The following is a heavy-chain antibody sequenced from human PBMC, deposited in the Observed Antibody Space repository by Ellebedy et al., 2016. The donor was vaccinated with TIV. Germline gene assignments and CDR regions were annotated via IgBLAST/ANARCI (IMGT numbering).Heavy chain of an antibody. Sequence: AASVKVSCKSSGYDFTTYDINWVRQATGQGLEWMGWMNPKSGNTGYARKFRGRVTMTRNTSITTAYLELSRLTFEDTAVYYCARGVGSGTYYNGWLDSWGQGTLVTV. J-gene: IGHJ5*01. CDR3: ARGVGSGTYYNGWLDS. V-gene: IGHV1-8*01. D-gene: IGHD3-10*01. CDR2: MNPKSGNT. CDR1: GYDFTTYD.